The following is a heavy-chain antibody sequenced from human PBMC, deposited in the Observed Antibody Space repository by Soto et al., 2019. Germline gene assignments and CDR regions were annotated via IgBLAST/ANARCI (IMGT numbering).Heavy chain of an antibody. J-gene: IGHJ4*02. CDR2: ISGSGGST. Sequence: EVQLLESGGGLVQPGGFLRLSCAASGFTFSSYAMSWVRQAPGKGLEWVSAISGSGGSTYYADSVKGRFTISRDNSKNTLYLQMNSLRAEDTAVYYCAKSGAYSYGSQETDYWGQGTLVTVSS. V-gene: IGHV3-23*01. CDR3: AKSGAYSYGSQETDY. D-gene: IGHD5-18*01. CDR1: GFTFSSYA.